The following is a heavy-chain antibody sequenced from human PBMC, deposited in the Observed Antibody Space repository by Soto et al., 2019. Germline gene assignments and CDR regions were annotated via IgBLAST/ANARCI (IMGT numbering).Heavy chain of an antibody. CDR1: VYTFTSYY. J-gene: IGHJ5*02. CDR3: ARDGVYCSSTSCYKGWFDH. CDR2: INPSGGST. Sequence: XSVKVSCKASVYTFTSYYMHWVRQAPGQGLEWMGIINPSGGSTSYAQKFQGRVTMTRDTSTSTVYMELSSLRSEDTAVYYCARDGVYCSSTSCYKGWFDHWGQGTLVTVSS. D-gene: IGHD2-2*02. V-gene: IGHV1-46*01.